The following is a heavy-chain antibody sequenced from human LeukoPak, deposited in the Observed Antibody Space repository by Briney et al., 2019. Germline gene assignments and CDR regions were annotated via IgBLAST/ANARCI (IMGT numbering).Heavy chain of an antibody. D-gene: IGHD3-10*01. J-gene: IGHJ4*02. CDR3: ARDRITMARGVLDY. CDR1: GYTFTGYY. Sequence: ASVTVSCTASGYTFTGYYMHWVRQAPGQGLEWMGWINPNSGGTNYAQKFQGRVTMTRDTSISTAYMELSRLRSDDTAVYYCARDRITMARGVLDYWGQGTLVTVSS. CDR2: INPNSGGT. V-gene: IGHV1-2*02.